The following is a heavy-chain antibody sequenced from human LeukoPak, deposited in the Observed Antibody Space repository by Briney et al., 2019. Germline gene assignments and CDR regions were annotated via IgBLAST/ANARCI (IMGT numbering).Heavy chain of an antibody. Sequence: PGGSLRLSCAASGFTYSSYSMNWVRQAPGKGLEWVSSISSSSSYIYYADSVKGRFTISRDNAKNSLYLQMNSLRAEDTAVYYCARRGRGATMNVDYWGQGTLVTVSS. CDR3: ARRGRGATMNVDY. CDR1: GFTYSSYS. CDR2: ISSSSSYI. D-gene: IGHD1-26*01. V-gene: IGHV3-21*01. J-gene: IGHJ4*02.